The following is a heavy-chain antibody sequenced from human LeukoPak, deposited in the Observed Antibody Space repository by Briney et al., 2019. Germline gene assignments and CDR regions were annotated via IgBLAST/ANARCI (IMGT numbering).Heavy chain of an antibody. J-gene: IGHJ4*02. CDR2: ISGSGDTT. D-gene: IGHD6-25*01. Sequence: GGSLRLSCAASGFIFSSYAMSWVRQAPGKGLEWVASISGSGDTTYYADSVKGRFTISRDNSKNTQYLQFNSLRAEDTAIYYCAMYSSGDYWGQGTLVTLSS. CDR1: GFIFSSYA. V-gene: IGHV3-23*01. CDR3: AMYSSGDY.